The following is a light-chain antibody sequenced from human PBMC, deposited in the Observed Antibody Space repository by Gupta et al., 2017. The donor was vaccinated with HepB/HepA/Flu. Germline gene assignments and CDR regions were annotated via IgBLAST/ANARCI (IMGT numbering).Light chain of an antibody. J-gene: IGLJ2*01. V-gene: IGLV1-51*02. Sequence: QSVLPQPPRASAAPGQKVTISCAGSRSNIGSTYLSWYQPPPGTAPKRLLYENNKRPAGSPDRFSGSKSDTSATLGITGLQTGDEADYYCGTWDSSPSARVFGGGTKLTVL. CDR3: GTWDSSPSARV. CDR2: ENN. CDR1: RSNIGSTY.